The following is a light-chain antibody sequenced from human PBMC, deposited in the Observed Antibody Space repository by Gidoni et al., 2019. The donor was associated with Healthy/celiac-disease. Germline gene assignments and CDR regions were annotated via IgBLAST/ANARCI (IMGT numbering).Light chain of an antibody. J-gene: IGKJ1*01. Sequence: EIVLTQSPSTLSLSPGESATLSCMASQSVSSYLAWYQQKPGQAPRLLIYDASNRATGIPSRFSGSGSGTDFTLTISSLEPEDFAVYYCQQRSNWPTTFGQGTKVEIK. CDR1: QSVSSY. CDR2: DAS. V-gene: IGKV3-11*01. CDR3: QQRSNWPTT.